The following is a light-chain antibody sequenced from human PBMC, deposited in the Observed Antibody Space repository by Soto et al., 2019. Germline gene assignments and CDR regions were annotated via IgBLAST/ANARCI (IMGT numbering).Light chain of an antibody. V-gene: IGKV4-1*01. CDR2: WAS. CDR3: QQYYSVPLT. CDR1: QNILYSSNNENY. Sequence: DIVMTQSPDSLAVSLGERATINCKSSQNILYSSNNENYLAWYQQKPGQPPKLLISWASNRASGVPDRFSGSGSGAEFTLTISSLQAEDVAVYYCQQYYSVPLTFGGGTKVEIK. J-gene: IGKJ4*01.